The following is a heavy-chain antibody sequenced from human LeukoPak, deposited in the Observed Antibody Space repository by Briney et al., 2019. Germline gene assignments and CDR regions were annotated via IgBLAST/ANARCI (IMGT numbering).Heavy chain of an antibody. CDR3: ATDKRRHYYDSSGYFNCFDP. J-gene: IGHJ5*02. Sequence: AGGSLRLSCAASGFTFSTYAMSWVRQAPENGLEWVSAISGSGGSTYYADSVKGRFTISRDNSKNTLYLQMNSLRAEDTAVYYCATDKRRHYYDSSGYFNCFDPWGQGTLVTVSS. CDR1: GFTFSTYA. D-gene: IGHD3-22*01. CDR2: ISGSGGST. V-gene: IGHV3-23*01.